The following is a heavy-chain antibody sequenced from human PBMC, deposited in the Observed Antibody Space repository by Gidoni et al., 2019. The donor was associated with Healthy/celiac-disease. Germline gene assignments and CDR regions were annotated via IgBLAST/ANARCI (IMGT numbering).Heavy chain of an antibody. Sequence: QVQLVQSGAAVTKPGASVKVSCKSSGYTFTGYYMHWVRQAPGQGLEWMGWINPNSGGTNYEQKFQGWVTMTRDTSISTAYMELRRLRSDDTAVYYWARDRVGASSRDFDYWGQGTLVTVSS. CDR1: GYTFTGYY. J-gene: IGHJ4*02. CDR2: INPNSGGT. CDR3: ARDRVGASSRDFDY. D-gene: IGHD1-26*01. V-gene: IGHV1-2*04.